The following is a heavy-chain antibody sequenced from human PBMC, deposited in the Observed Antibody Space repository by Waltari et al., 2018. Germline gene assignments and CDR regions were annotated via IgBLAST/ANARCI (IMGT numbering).Heavy chain of an antibody. CDR1: RVTFGNPA. V-gene: IGHV3-23*01. CDR3: ATPFYNWDDPLHS. Sequence: EVQLLESGGDWVQPGGSLRLSCSASRVTFGNPAINWVRLAPRTGLEWVSAITVGDDTYYADSVRGRFTISRDTSKDTVYLQMDGLRAEDTAVYYCATPFYNWDDPLHSWGQGTLVTVSS. CDR2: ITVGDDT. D-gene: IGHD1-20*01. J-gene: IGHJ4*02.